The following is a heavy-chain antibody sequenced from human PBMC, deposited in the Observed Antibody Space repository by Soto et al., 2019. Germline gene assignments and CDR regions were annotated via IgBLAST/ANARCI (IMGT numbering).Heavy chain of an antibody. V-gene: IGHV5-51*01. D-gene: IGHD6-19*01. CDR2: IYTGDSDT. CDR3: AIRGASQWLKF. CDR1: GYSFITYW. Sequence: PGESLKISCKASGYSFITYWIGWVRQVPGKGLEWMGIIYTGDSDTRYSPSFQGQVTISADKSISTAYLQWSSLKASDTAIYYCAIRGASQWLKFWGQGTLVTVSS. J-gene: IGHJ4*02.